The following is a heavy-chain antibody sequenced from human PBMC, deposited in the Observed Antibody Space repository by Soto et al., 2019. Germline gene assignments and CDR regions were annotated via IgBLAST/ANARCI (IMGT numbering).Heavy chain of an antibody. CDR2: INHSGST. Sequence: PSETLSLTCAVYGGSFSGYYWSWIRQPPGKGLEWIGEINHSGSTNYNPSLKSRVTISVDTSKNQFSLKLSSVTAADTAVYYCARVSYCGGDCSIAPFDYWGQGTLVTVPQ. D-gene: IGHD2-21*02. J-gene: IGHJ4*02. CDR1: GGSFSGYY. CDR3: ARVSYCGGDCSIAPFDY. V-gene: IGHV4-34*01.